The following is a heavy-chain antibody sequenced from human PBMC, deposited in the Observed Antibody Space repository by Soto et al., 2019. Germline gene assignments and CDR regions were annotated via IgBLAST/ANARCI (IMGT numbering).Heavy chain of an antibody. CDR3: ARGGAPVSESER. J-gene: IGHJ4*02. Sequence: EVQLVESGGGLVQPGGSLRLSCAASGFTFGNYWMTWVRQAPGKGLEWLANINKDGSHAYHVDSVRGRFTISRDTAKSSLFLEMNSLRVEDTAVYFCARGGAPVSESERWGKGTLVTVSS. V-gene: IGHV3-7*01. CDR2: INKDGSHA. D-gene: IGHD3-3*01. CDR1: GFTFGNYW.